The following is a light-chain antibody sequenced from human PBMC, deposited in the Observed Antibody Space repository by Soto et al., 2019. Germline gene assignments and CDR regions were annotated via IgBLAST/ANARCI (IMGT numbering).Light chain of an antibody. CDR1: SSDVCAYTY. V-gene: IGLV2-8*01. CDR2: EVS. Sequence: QSALTQPPSASGSTGQSVTISGTGTSSDVCAYTYVSWYQQLPGKAPKLIIYEVSKRPSGVPDRFSGSKSGTTASLTVSGLQAEDEADYYCTSYAGTYSFFYVFGTGTKVTVL. J-gene: IGLJ1*01. CDR3: TSYAGTYSFFYV.